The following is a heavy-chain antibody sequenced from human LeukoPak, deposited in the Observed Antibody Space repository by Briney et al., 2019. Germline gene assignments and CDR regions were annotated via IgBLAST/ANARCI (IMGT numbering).Heavy chain of an antibody. Sequence: PSETLSLTCAVSGGSISSGGYSWSWIRQPPGKGLEWIGYIYHSGSTYYNPSLKSRVTISVDRSKNQFSLKLSSVTAADTAVYYCARGGAAAGTPWAFDIWGQGTMVTVSS. CDR3: ARGGAAAGTPWAFDI. V-gene: IGHV4-30-2*01. J-gene: IGHJ3*02. CDR2: IYHSGST. D-gene: IGHD6-13*01. CDR1: GGSISSGGYS.